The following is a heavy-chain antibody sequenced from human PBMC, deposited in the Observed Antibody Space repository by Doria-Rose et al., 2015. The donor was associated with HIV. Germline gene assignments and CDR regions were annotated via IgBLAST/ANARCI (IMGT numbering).Heavy chain of an antibody. Sequence: QVTLKESGPVLVKPTETLTLTCTVSGVSLSSPGMGVSWIRQPPGKALEWLANIFSDDERSYKTSLMRRLTISRGTSKGQVVRTMTDMDPVDTATYYCARIKSSRWYHKYYFDFWGQGTLVIVSA. CDR2: IFSDDER. CDR1: GVSLSSPGMG. D-gene: IGHD6-13*01. V-gene: IGHV2-26*01. CDR3: ARIKSSRWYHKYYFDF. J-gene: IGHJ4*02.